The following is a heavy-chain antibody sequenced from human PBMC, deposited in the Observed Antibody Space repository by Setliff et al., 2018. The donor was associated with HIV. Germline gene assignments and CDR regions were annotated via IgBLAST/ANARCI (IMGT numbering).Heavy chain of an antibody. CDR2: ISTSGTT. Sequence: SETLSLTCTVSGDSITSGTYYWSWIRQPAGMRLEWIGHISTSGTTNYNPSLKSRVTISADTSKSQFSLKLTSVTAADTAAYFFARVSTDYVWGSFLSSGPYYFDFWGQGALVTVSS. CDR3: ARVSTDYVWGSFLSSGPYYFDF. J-gene: IGHJ4*02. V-gene: IGHV4-61*09. D-gene: IGHD3-16*01. CDR1: GDSITSGTYY.